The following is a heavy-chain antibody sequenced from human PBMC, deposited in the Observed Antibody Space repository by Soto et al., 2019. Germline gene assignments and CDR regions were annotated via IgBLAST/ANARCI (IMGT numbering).Heavy chain of an antibody. J-gene: IGHJ5*02. CDR3: ARTYSSGWYWGWFDP. CDR1: GFIFSSYW. Sequence: EVQLVESGGGLVQPGGSLRLSCAASGFIFSSYWMHWVRQAPGKGLVWVSRINSDGSSTSYADSVKGRFTVSRDNAKNTLYLQMNSLRAEDKAVYYCARTYSSGWYWGWFDPWGQGTLVTVSS. D-gene: IGHD6-19*01. V-gene: IGHV3-74*01. CDR2: INSDGSST.